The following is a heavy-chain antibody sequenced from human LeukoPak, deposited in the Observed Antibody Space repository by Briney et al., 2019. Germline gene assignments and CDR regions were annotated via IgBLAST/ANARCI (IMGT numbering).Heavy chain of an antibody. CDR3: ARSARRGAFDI. CDR2: ISTAGDT. Sequence: GGSLRLSCAASGFTFSSYDMHWVRQATGKGLEWVSAISTAGDTYYPGSVKGRFTISRENAKNSLYLQMNSLRAGDTAVYYCARSARRGAFDIWGQGTMVTVSS. V-gene: IGHV3-13*01. J-gene: IGHJ3*02. D-gene: IGHD5-18*01. CDR1: GFTFSSYD.